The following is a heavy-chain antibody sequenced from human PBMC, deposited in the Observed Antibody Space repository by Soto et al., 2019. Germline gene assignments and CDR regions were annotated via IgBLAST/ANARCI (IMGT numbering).Heavy chain of an antibody. CDR1: GFTFSTYA. D-gene: IGHD6-13*01. Sequence: QVQLVESGGGVVQPGRSLRLSCAASGFTFSTYAMDWVRQAPGKGLEWVAVISADGSNQHYADSVKGRFTISRDNSKNPLYLQVNSLRVEDTAVYYCARDTIGSSWFPLPHWGQRILVTVSS. CDR2: ISADGSNQ. J-gene: IGHJ4*02. CDR3: ARDTIGSSWFPLPH. V-gene: IGHV3-30-3*01.